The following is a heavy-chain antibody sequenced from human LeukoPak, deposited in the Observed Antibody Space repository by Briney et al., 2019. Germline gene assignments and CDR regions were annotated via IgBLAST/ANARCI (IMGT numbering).Heavy chain of an antibody. V-gene: IGHV4-39*01. CDR1: GGSISSSSYD. J-gene: IGHJ4*02. D-gene: IGHD4-17*01. CDR3: AGMTTVTKGDY. Sequence: PSGTLSLTCTVSGGSISSSSYDWGWIRQPPGKGLEWIGSIYYSGGTYYNPSLKSRVTIAVDTSKNQFSLKLSSVTAADTAVYYCAGMTTVTKGDYWGQGTLVTVSS. CDR2: IYYSGGT.